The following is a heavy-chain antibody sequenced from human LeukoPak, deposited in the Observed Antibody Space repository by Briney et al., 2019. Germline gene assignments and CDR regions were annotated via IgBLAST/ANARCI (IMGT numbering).Heavy chain of an antibody. V-gene: IGHV4-34*01. CDR1: GVSFSGYY. CDR2: INHSGST. Sequence: PSETLSLTCAVYGVSFSGYYWSWIRQPPGKGLEWIGEINHSGSTNYNPSLKSRVTISVDTSKNQFSLKLSSVTAADTAVYYCATRRGVKVFDYWGQGTLVTVSS. CDR3: ATRRGVKVFDY. D-gene: IGHD3-10*01. J-gene: IGHJ4*02.